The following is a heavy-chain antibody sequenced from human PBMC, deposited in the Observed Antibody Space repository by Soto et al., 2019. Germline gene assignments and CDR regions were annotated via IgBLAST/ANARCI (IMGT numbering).Heavy chain of an antibody. CDR1: GGSFSGYY. Sequence: SETLSLTCAVYGGSFSGYYWSWIRQPPGKGLEWIGEINHSGSTNYNPSLKSRVTISVDTSKNQFSLKLSSVTAADTAVYYCARGRHDILTGGPSNWFDPWGQGALVTVSS. V-gene: IGHV4-34*01. J-gene: IGHJ5*02. D-gene: IGHD3-9*01. CDR2: INHSGST. CDR3: ARGRHDILTGGPSNWFDP.